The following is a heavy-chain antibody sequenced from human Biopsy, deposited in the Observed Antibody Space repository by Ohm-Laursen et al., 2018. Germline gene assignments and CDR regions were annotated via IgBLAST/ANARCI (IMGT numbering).Heavy chain of an antibody. CDR2: IIGSGDKT. CDR1: GFNFSTYG. J-gene: IGHJ4*02. V-gene: IGHV3-23*01. CDR3: ARSRGWYDY. D-gene: IGHD6-19*01. Sequence: GSLRLSCSASGFNFSTYGMVWVRQAPGSGLEWVSAIIGSGDKTYYADSVEGRFTISRDSSENTLLLQLNSVRAEDTAIYYCARSRGWYDYWGQGTLVTVSS.